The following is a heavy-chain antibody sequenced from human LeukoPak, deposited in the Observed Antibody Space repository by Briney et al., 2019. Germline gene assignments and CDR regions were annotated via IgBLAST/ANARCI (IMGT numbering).Heavy chain of an antibody. CDR3: ARGCCEDYYDSSRVEIDDY. J-gene: IGHJ4*02. D-gene: IGHD3-22*01. V-gene: IGHV4-34*01. Sequence: SETLSLTCAVYGGSFSGYYWSWIRQPPGKGLEWIGEINHSGSTNYNPSLKSRVTISVDTSKNQFSLKLSSVTAADTAVYYCARGCCEDYYDSSRVEIDDYWGQGTLVTVSS. CDR1: GGSFSGYY. CDR2: INHSGST.